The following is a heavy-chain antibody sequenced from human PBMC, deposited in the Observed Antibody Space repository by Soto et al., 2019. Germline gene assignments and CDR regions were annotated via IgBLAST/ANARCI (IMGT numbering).Heavy chain of an antibody. Sequence: ASVKVSCKASGGTFSSYTISWVRQAPGQGLEWMGRIIPILGIANYAQKFQGRVTITADKSTSTAYMELSSLRSEDTAVYYCARGSRNDILTGALTPYYYYYGMDVWGQGTTVTVSS. CDR3: ARGSRNDILTGALTPYYYYYGMDV. J-gene: IGHJ6*02. D-gene: IGHD3-9*01. CDR2: IIPILGIA. CDR1: GGTFSSYT. V-gene: IGHV1-69*02.